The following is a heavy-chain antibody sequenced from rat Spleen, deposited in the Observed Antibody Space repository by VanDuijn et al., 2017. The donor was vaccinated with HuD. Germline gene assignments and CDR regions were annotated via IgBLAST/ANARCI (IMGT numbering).Heavy chain of an antibody. CDR3: ARHSSGLSR. D-gene: IGHD3-8*01. J-gene: IGHJ2*01. CDR1: GFTFSDYY. Sequence: EVQLVESGGGLVQPGRSLKLSCAASGFTFSDYYMAWVRQAPKKGLEWVASISYEGSSTYYGDSVKGRFTISRDNAKSTLYLQMNSLRSEDTATYYCARHSSGLSRWGQGVMVTVSS. V-gene: IGHV5-22*01. CDR2: ISYEGSST.